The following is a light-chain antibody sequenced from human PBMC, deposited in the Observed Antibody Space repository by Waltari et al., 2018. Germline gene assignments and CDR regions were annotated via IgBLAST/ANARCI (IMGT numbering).Light chain of an antibody. Sequence: QSALTQPPSASGSPGQSVTISCTGTSSDVGGSNYVSWYQQPPGKAPKLMIYEVSKRPSGVPDRFSGSKSGNTASLTVSGLQAEDEADYYCSSYAGSNNFDVVFGGGTKLTVL. CDR1: SSDVGGSNY. J-gene: IGLJ2*01. CDR2: EVS. CDR3: SSYAGSNNFDVV. V-gene: IGLV2-8*01.